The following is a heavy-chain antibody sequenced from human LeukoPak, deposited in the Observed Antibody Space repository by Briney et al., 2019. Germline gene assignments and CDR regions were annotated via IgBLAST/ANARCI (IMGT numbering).Heavy chain of an antibody. D-gene: IGHD1-26*01. J-gene: IGHJ4*02. CDR2: ISGSGGST. CDR3: AKEVRPLSESYLGAPNFDY. CDR1: GFTFSSYA. Sequence: QPGGSLRHSCAASGFTFSSYAMSWVRQAPGKGLEWVSAISGSGGSTYYADSVKGRFTISRDNSKNTLYLQMNSLRAEDTAVYYCAKEVRPLSESYLGAPNFDYWGQGTLVTVSS. V-gene: IGHV3-23*01.